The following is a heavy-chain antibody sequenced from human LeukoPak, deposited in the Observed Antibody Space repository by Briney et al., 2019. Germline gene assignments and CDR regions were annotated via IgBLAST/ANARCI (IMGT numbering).Heavy chain of an antibody. Sequence: GASVKVSCKASGYTFTSYGICWVRQAPGQGLEWMGWINTNTGNPTYAQGFTGRFVFSLDTSVSTAYLQISSLKAEDTAVYYCARQEYSSSLVYWGQGTLVTVSS. D-gene: IGHD6-6*01. CDR3: ARQEYSSSLVY. CDR2: INTNTGNP. CDR1: GYTFTSYG. V-gene: IGHV7-4-1*02. J-gene: IGHJ4*02.